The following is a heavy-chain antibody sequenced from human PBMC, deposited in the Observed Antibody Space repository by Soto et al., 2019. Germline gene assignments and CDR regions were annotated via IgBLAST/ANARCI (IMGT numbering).Heavy chain of an antibody. J-gene: IGHJ4*02. CDR3: ATINSFGSDF. CDR1: GFTFSSYW. CDR2: VTSDGSTT. V-gene: IGHV3-74*01. D-gene: IGHD3-3*01. Sequence: EVQLVESGGGLVQPGGSLRLSCAVSGFTFSSYWMHWVRQAPGKGLVWVSRVTSDGSTTNYADSVKGRFTISRDNAKNTVFLQMNSLRAEDTAVYYCATINSFGSDFWGQGTLVTVSS.